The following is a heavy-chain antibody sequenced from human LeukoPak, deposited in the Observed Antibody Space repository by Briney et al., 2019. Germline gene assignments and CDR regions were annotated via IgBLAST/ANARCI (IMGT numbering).Heavy chain of an antibody. J-gene: IGHJ4*02. CDR1: GFIFGDHR. V-gene: IGHV3-48*04. CDR3: AKDWDDSSAPMY. D-gene: IGHD3-22*01. Sequence: PGGSLRLSCTASGFIFGDHRMNWVRQTPGKGLEWLSHISSSGDAMYYAESVKGRFTISRDNAKNSMYLQMNSLRAEDTAVYYCAKDWDDSSAPMYWGQGTLVTVSS. CDR2: ISSSGDAM.